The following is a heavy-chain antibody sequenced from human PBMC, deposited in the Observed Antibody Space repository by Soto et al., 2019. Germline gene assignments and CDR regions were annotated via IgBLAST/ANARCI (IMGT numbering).Heavy chain of an antibody. CDR2: IYYSGST. J-gene: IGHJ6*02. V-gene: IGHV4-39*01. CDR1: GGSISSSSYY. CDR3: ARHQQDFWSGYTYGMDV. Sequence: PSETLSLTCTVSGGSISSSSYYWGWIRQPPGKGLEWIGSIYYSGSTYYNPSLKSRVTISVDTSKNQFSLKLSSVTAADTAVYYCARHQQDFWSGYTYGMDVWGQGTTVTVSS. D-gene: IGHD3-3*01.